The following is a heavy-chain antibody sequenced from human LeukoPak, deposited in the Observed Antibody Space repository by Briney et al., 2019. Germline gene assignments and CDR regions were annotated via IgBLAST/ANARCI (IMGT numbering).Heavy chain of an antibody. CDR1: GGSFSGYY. V-gene: IGHV4-34*01. CDR3: ARGRGPTGAASNWFDP. Sequence: SETLSLTCAVYGGSFSGYYWSWIRQPPGKGLGWIGEINHSGSTNYNPSLKSRVTISVDTSKNQFSLKLSSVTAADTAVYYCARGRGPTGAASNWFDPWGQGTLVTVSS. D-gene: IGHD1-1*01. CDR2: INHSGST. J-gene: IGHJ5*02.